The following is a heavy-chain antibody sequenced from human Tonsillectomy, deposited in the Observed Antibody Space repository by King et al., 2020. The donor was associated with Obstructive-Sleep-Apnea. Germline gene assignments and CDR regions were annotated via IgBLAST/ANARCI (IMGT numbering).Heavy chain of an antibody. Sequence: VQLVESGGGLVQPGGSLRLSCAASGFTFSSYSMNWVRQAPGKGLEWVSYISSSSNTIYYADSVKGRFTISRDNAKNSLYLQMNSLRAEDTAVYYCARDLLREWELLYYFDYWGQGTLVTVSS. J-gene: IGHJ4*02. V-gene: IGHV3-48*04. D-gene: IGHD3-10*01. CDR3: ARDLLREWELLYYFDY. CDR2: ISSSSNTI. CDR1: GFTFSSYS.